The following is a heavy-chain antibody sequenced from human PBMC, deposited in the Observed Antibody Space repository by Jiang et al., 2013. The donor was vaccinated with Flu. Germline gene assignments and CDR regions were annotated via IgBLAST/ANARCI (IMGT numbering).Heavy chain of an antibody. CDR2: ISYDGSNK. CDR3: AKGGGKVDSKFDY. D-gene: IGHD4-23*01. CDR1: GFTFSSYG. Sequence: LVESGGGVVQPGRSLRLSCAASGFTFSSYGMHWVRQAPGKGLEWVAVISYDGSNKYYADSVKGRFTISRDNSKNTLYLQMNSLRAEDTAVYYCAKGGGKVDSKFDYWGQGTLVTVSS. V-gene: IGHV3-30*18. J-gene: IGHJ4*02.